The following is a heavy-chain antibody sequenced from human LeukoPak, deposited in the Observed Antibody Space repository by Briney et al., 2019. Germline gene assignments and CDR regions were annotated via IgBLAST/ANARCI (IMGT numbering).Heavy chain of an antibody. V-gene: IGHV3-23*01. CDR3: AKAPPVVRYYYYYYMDV. CDR1: GFTFSSYA. J-gene: IGHJ6*03. D-gene: IGHD3-10*01. CDR2: ISGSGGST. Sequence: GGSLRLSCAASGFTFSSYAMSWVRQAPGKGLEWVSAISGSGGSTYYADSVKGRFTISRDNSKNTLYLQMNSLRAEDTAAYYCAKAPPVVRYYYYYYMDVWGKGTTVTVSS.